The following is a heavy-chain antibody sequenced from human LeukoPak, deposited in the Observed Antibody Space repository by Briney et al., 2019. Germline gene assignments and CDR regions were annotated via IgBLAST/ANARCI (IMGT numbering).Heavy chain of an antibody. V-gene: IGHV4-59*01. Sequence: PSETLSLTCTVSGGSIRNFYWSWIRQPPGKGLEWIGYIYYSGTTKYNPSLKSRVTISVDTSKNQFSLKVNSVTAADTAAYYCARNHGGWFDSWGQGTLVTVSS. J-gene: IGHJ5*01. CDR1: GGSIRNFY. CDR2: IYYSGTT. CDR3: ARNHGGWFDS. D-gene: IGHD4-23*01.